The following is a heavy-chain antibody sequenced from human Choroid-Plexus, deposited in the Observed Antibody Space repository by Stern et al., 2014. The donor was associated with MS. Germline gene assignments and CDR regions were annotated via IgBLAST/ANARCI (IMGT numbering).Heavy chain of an antibody. D-gene: IGHD1-1*01. CDR3: ARGLMAVCDMTNCPFDY. CDR2: IGTLADT. CDR1: GFTFKNHD. J-gene: IGHJ4*02. Sequence: EVQLVESGGALVQPGGSLRLSCAASGFTFKNHDMHWVRQATGKGLEWVAAIGTLADTYYADSVKDRFTISRDNAKNSLFLQMSSLRAGDTAVYYCARGLMAVCDMTNCPFDYWGLGTQVTVSS. V-gene: IGHV3-13*01.